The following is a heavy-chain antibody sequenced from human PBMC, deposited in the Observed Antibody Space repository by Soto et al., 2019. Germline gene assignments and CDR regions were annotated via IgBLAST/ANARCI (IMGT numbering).Heavy chain of an antibody. CDR2: ISGSGGKT. CDR3: VKGMNYYYYYMDV. J-gene: IGHJ6*03. V-gene: IGHV3-23*01. CDR1: GFIFSDYA. Sequence: EVQLLESGGGFVPPGGSLRLSCAASGFIFSDYAMTWFRQAPGKGLEWVSAISGSGGKTYYADSVKGRFTISRDSSQNMMSLQMSGLRAEDTAIYYCVKGMNYYYYYMDVWGNGTTVTVSS.